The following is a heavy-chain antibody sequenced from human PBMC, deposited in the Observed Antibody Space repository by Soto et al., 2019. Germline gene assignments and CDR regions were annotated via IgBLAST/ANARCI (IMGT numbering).Heavy chain of an antibody. CDR2: VSIGGST. CDR1: GFTFSSYA. D-gene: IGHD2-15*01. V-gene: IGHV3-23*01. J-gene: IGHJ4*02. Sequence: DVQLLESGGGLVQPEGSLRLSCAASGFTFSSYAMGWARQGPGKGLEWVAAVSIGGSTHYADSVRGRFTISRDNSKNTLSLQMNSLTAEDTAVYFCAKRRGAGGHFDYWGQGALVTVSS. CDR3: AKRRGAGGHFDY.